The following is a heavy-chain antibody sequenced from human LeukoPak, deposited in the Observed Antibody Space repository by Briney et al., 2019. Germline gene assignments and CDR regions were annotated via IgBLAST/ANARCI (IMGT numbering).Heavy chain of an antibody. CDR2: IYTSGST. V-gene: IGHV4-61*02. CDR3: ARDGYCSSTSCYDAFDI. J-gene: IGHJ3*02. CDR1: GGSISSGSYF. Sequence: SQTLSLTCTVSGGSISSGSYFWSWIRQPAGKGLEWTARIYTSGSTNYNPSLKSRVTISVDTSKNQFSLKLSSVTAADTAVYYCARDGYCSSTSCYDAFDIWGQGTMVTVSS. D-gene: IGHD2-2*03.